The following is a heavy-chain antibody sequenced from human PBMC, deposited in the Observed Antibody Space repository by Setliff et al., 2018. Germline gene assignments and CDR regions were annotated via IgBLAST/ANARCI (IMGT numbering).Heavy chain of an antibody. CDR2: IYHSGST. CDR1: ADSISSSYDY. V-gene: IGHV4-39*07. CDR3: ARSRYYDSSGNNYGLDY. D-gene: IGHD3-22*01. J-gene: IGHJ4*02. Sequence: KTSETLSLTCNVSADSISSSYDYWGWIRQPPGKGLEWIGSIYHSGSTYYNPSLKSRVTISVDTSKNQFSLKLTSVTAADTAMYYCARSRYYDSSGNNYGLDYWGQGTLVTVSS.